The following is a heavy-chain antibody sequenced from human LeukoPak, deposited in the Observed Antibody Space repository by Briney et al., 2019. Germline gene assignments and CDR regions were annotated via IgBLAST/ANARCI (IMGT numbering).Heavy chain of an antibody. J-gene: IGHJ4*02. Sequence: GGSLRLSCAASGFTFSNAWMSWVRQAPGKGLEWVGRLKSKTDGGTTDYAAPVKGRFTISRDDSKNTLYLQMNSLKTEDTAVYYCTAIPSMGNFDYWGQGTLVTVSS. CDR2: LKSKTDGGTT. CDR1: GFTFSNAW. CDR3: TAIPSMGNFDY. D-gene: IGHD7-27*01. V-gene: IGHV3-15*01.